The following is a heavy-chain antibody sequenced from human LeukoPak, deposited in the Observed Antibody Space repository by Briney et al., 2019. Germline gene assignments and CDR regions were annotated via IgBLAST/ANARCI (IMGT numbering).Heavy chain of an antibody. CDR2: INPNSGGT. CDR1: GYTFTGYY. CDR3: ARDSSGFFGSDAFDI. J-gene: IGHJ3*02. D-gene: IGHD3-22*01. V-gene: IGHV1-2*02. Sequence: ASVKVSFKASGYTFTGYYMHWVRQAPGQGLEWMGWINPNSGGTNYAQKFQGRVTMTRDTSISTAYMELSRLRSDDTAVYYCARDSSGFFGSDAFDIWGQGTMVTVSS.